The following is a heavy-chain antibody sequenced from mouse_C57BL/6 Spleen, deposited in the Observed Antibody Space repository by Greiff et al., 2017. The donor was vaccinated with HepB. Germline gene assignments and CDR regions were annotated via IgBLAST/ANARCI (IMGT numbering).Heavy chain of an antibody. D-gene: IGHD2-10*01. V-gene: IGHV1-39*01. CDR1: GYSFTDYN. J-gene: IGHJ2*01. Sequence: EVQLQQSGPELVKPGASVRISCKASGYSFTDYNMNWVKQSNGKSLEWIGVINPNYGTTSYNQKFKGKATLTVDQSSSTAYMQLNSLTSEDSAVYYCARSAYYGNYVGPFDYWGQGTTLTVSS. CDR2: INPNYGTT. CDR3: ARSAYYGNYVGPFDY.